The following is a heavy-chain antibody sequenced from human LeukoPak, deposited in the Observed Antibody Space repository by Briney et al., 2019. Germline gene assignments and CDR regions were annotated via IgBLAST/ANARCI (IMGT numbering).Heavy chain of an antibody. D-gene: IGHD2-15*01. CDR3: AKILAPADIVVVVAAFDY. CDR1: GFTFSSYA. J-gene: IGHJ4*02. Sequence: GGSLRLSCAASGFTFSSYAMSWVRQAPGKGLEWVSAISGSGGSTYYADSVKGRFTISRDNSKNTLYLQMNSLRAEDTAVYYCAKILAPADIVVVVAAFDYWGQGTLVTVSS. V-gene: IGHV3-23*01. CDR2: ISGSGGST.